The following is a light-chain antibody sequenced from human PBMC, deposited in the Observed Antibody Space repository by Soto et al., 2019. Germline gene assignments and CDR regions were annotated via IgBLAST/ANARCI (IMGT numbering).Light chain of an antibody. J-gene: IGKJ2*01. CDR1: QSVSSNY. Sequence: EIVLTQSPGSLSLSPGERATLSCRVSQSVSSNYLAWYQQKAGQAPRLLIYSASSRATGIPDRFSGSRSGTDFTLTISRLEPEDFAVYYCQHYGGSPPNTFGQGPKLEIK. V-gene: IGKV3-20*01. CDR2: SAS. CDR3: QHYGGSPPNT.